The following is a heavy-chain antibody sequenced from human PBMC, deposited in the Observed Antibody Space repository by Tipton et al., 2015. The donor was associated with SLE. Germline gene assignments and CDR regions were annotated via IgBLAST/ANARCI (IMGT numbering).Heavy chain of an antibody. J-gene: IGHJ4*02. D-gene: IGHD6-13*01. CDR2: IYYSGST. CDR1: GGSISSYY. Sequence: LRLSCTVSGGSISSYYWSWIRQPPGKGLEWIGYIYYSGSTNYNPSLKSRVTISVDTSKNQFSLKLSSVTAADTAVYYCARHKSAAGVFDYWGQGTLVTVSS. V-gene: IGHV4-59*08. CDR3: ARHKSAAGVFDY.